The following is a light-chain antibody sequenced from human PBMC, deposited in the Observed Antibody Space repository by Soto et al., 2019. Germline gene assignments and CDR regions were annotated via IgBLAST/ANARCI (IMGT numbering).Light chain of an antibody. CDR3: QQCGSSPWT. V-gene: IGKV3-20*01. CDR2: DAS. CDR1: QSVSSY. J-gene: IGKJ1*01. Sequence: EIVLTQSPATLSLSPGERATLSCRASQSVSSYLAWYQQKPGQAPRLLIYDASSRATGIPARFSGSGSGTDFTLTISRLEPEDFAVYYCQQCGSSPWTFGQGTKV.